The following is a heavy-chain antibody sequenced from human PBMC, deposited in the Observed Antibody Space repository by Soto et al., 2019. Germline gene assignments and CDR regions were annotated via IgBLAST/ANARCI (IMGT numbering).Heavy chain of an antibody. CDR2: IHYSGTS. V-gene: IGHV4-39*01. CDR3: ARHWIAGSSIP. CDR1: GDSISSSSQY. D-gene: IGHD2-21*01. Sequence: QVQLQESGPGLVKPSETLSLTCSVSGDSISSSSQYWGWIRQPPGKGLEWIGSIHYSGTSYYNPSIKSRVTRCVDTSKNQLSLKLSSVTAADTAVYYCARHWIAGSSIPWGQGTLVTVSS. J-gene: IGHJ5*02.